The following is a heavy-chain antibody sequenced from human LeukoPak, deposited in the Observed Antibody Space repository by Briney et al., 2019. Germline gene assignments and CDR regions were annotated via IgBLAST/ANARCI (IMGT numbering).Heavy chain of an antibody. Sequence: GGSLRLSCAASGFIFSSNWIHWVRHAPGKGLEWVSRIDNGGSYTSYADSVKGRFTISRDNAKNTLYLRMNSLRAEDTAVYYCARDLPISDSSGYYLDYWGQGTVVTVSS. CDR2: IDNGGSYT. J-gene: IGHJ4*02. CDR3: ARDLPISDSSGYYLDY. V-gene: IGHV3-74*01. D-gene: IGHD3-22*01. CDR1: GFIFSSNW.